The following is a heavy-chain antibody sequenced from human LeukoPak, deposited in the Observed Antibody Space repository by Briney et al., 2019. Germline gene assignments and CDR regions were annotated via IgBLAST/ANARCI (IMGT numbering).Heavy chain of an antibody. V-gene: IGHV1-3*01. J-gene: IGHJ2*01. CDR2: INAGNGNT. CDR3: ARDTRGQEKTWYFDL. Sequence: GASVKVSCKASGYTFTSYAMHWVRQAPGQRLEWMGWINAGNGNTKYSQKFQGRVTITRDTSASTAYMGLSSLRSEDTAVYYCARDTRGQEKTWYFDLWGRGTLVTVSS. CDR1: GYTFTSYA. D-gene: IGHD1-1*01.